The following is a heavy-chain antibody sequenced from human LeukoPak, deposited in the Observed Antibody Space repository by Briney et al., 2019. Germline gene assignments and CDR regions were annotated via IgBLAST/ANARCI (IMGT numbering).Heavy chain of an antibody. J-gene: IGHJ3*02. CDR2: IIPLLGIT. Sequence: SVKVSCKASGDTSGSYAMNWVWQAPGQGLEWVARIIPLLGITNHAQKLQGRVTVNADTSTNTVYMELSSLRPDDTAVYYCARARSRITFGGIRHAFDIWGQGTLVTVSS. CDR3: ARARSRITFGGIRHAFDI. V-gene: IGHV1-69*04. D-gene: IGHD3-16*01. CDR1: GDTSGSYA.